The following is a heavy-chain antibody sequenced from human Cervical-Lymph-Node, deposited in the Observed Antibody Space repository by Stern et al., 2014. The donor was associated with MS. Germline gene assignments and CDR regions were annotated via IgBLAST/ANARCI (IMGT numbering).Heavy chain of an antibody. CDR1: GGSVGSGSYD. CDR3: ARDKEDTNMAFRYFDN. Sequence: QVQLQESGPGLVKPSQTLSLTCTVSGGSVGSGSYDWSWIRQPAGKGLEWIGRIYTTGSTYYNPSLKSRVSISLATSNNQFSLKLPSVTAADTAVYYCARDKEDTNMAFRYFDNWGQGTLVTVSS. V-gene: IGHV4-61*02. J-gene: IGHJ4*02. D-gene: IGHD5-18*01. CDR2: IYTTGST.